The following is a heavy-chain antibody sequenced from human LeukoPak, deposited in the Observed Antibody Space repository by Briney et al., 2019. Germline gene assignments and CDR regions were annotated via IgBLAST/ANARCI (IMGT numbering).Heavy chain of an antibody. D-gene: IGHD3-22*01. J-gene: IGHJ4*02. V-gene: IGHV3-48*03. CDR1: GFTFNGYE. CDR3: ARDGYYYDSSGYSPFDY. CDR2: ISSSGSTI. Sequence: GGSLRLSCAASGFTFNGYEMNWVRQAPGKGLEWVSYISSSGSTIYYADSVKGRFTISRDNAKNSLYLQMNSLRAEDTAVYYCARDGYYYDSSGYSPFDYWGQGTLVTVSS.